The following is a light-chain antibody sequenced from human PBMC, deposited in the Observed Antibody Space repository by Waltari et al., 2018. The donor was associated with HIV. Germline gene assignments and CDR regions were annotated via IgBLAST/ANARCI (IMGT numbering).Light chain of an antibody. J-gene: IGLJ1*01. CDR2: EVN. V-gene: IGLV2-23*02. CDR3: CSYASSSTYV. CDR1: SSDVGNYNL. Sequence: QSALTQPASVSGSPGQSVTISCTGTSSDVGNYNLVSWYQQHPGRAPKRMIYEVNKRPSGVSNRFSGSKSGNTASLTISGLQADDEADYYCCSYASSSTYVFATGTKVTVL.